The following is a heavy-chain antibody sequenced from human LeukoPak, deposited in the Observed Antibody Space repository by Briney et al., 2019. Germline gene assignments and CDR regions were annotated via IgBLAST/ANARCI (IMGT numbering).Heavy chain of an antibody. D-gene: IGHD2-2*01. CDR3: ARVKRKYQVLKPLHETPSHYFDY. J-gene: IGHJ4*02. CDR1: GGSFSGYY. CDR2: INHSGST. V-gene: IGHV4-34*01. Sequence: SETLSLTCAVYGGSFSGYYWNWIRQPPGKGLEWIGEINHSGSTNYNPSLKSRVTMSVDTSKNQFSLKLTSVTAADTAMYYCARVKRKYQVLKPLHETPSHYFDYWGQGTLVTVSS.